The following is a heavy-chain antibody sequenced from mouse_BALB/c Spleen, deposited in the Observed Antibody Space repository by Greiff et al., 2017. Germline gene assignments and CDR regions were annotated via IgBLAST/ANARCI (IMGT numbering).Heavy chain of an antibody. CDR2: ISSGSSTI. D-gene: IGHD2-4*01. Sequence: EVMLVESGGGLVQPGGSRKLSCAASGFTFSSFGMHWVRQAPEKGLEWVAYISSGSSTIYYADTVKGRFTISRDNPKNTLFLQMTSLRSEDTAMYYCARVYDYDGWFAYWGQGTLVTVSA. V-gene: IGHV5-17*02. J-gene: IGHJ3*01. CDR1: GFTFSSFG. CDR3: ARVYDYDGWFAY.